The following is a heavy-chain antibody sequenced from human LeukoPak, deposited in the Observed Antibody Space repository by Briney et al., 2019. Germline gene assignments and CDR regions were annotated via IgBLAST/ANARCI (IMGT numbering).Heavy chain of an antibody. J-gene: IGHJ4*02. D-gene: IGHD2-15*01. CDR1: GYTFTSYG. Sequence: ASVKVSCKASGYTFTSYGISWVRQAPGQGLEWMGWISAYNGNTNYAQKLQGRVTMTTDTSTSTAYMELRSLRSDDTAVYYCARDRFRYCSGGSCAPADYRGQGTLVTVSS. CDR2: ISAYNGNT. V-gene: IGHV1-18*01. CDR3: ARDRFRYCSGGSCAPADY.